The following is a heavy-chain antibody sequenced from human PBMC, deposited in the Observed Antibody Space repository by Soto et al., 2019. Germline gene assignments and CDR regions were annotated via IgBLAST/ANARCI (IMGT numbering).Heavy chain of an antibody. CDR2: ISWNSGSI. CDR1: GFTFDDYA. D-gene: IGHD4-17*01. V-gene: IGHV3-9*01. Sequence: PGGSLRLSCAASGFTFDDYAMHWVRQAPGKGLEWVSGISWNSGSIGYADSVKGRFTISRDHAKNSLYLQMNSLRAEDTALYYCAKDIAHYGDYRLHAFDIWGQGTMVTVSS. CDR3: AKDIAHYGDYRLHAFDI. J-gene: IGHJ3*02.